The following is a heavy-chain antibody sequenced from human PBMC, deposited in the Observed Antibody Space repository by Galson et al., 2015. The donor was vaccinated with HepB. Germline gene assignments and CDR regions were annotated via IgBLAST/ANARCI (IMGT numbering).Heavy chain of an antibody. CDR3: ARWLADVDTAMVTADY. V-gene: IGHV5-10-1*01. CDR1: GYSFTSYW. J-gene: IGHJ4*02. D-gene: IGHD5-18*01. CDR2: IDPSDSYT. Sequence: QSGAEVKKPGESLRISCKGSGYSFTSYWISWVRQMPGKGLEWMGRIDPSDSYTNYSPSFQGHVTISADKSISTAYLQWSSLKASDTAMYYCARWLADVDTAMVTADYWGQGTLVTVSS.